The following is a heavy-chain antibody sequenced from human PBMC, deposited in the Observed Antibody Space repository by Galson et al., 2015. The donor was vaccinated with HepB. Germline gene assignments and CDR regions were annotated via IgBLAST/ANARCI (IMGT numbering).Heavy chain of an antibody. CDR2: LRSKAYGGTR. V-gene: IGHV3-49*03. CDR3: TREVDWSGTSCYPT. J-gene: IGHJ4*02. CDR1: GFTFGDYA. Sequence: SLRLSCAASGFTFGDYAMSWFRQAPGKGLEWVGFLRSKAYGGTREYAASVKGRFIISRDDSRSIAYLQMNSLKTEDTAVYYCTREVDWSGTSCYPTWGQGTLVTVSS. D-gene: IGHD2-2*01.